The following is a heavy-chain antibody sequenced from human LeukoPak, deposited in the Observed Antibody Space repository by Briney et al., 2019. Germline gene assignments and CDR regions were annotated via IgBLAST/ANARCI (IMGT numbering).Heavy chain of an antibody. CDR3: ARDRSGIAAAGGYFDY. CDR1: GFTFSDYY. Sequence: TGGSLRLSCAASGFTFSDYYMSWIRQVPGKGLEWVSYISSSSSYTNYADSVKGRFTISRDNAKNSLYLQMNSLRAEDTAVYYCARDRSGIAAAGGYFDYWGQGTLVTVSS. D-gene: IGHD6-13*01. CDR2: ISSSSSYT. V-gene: IGHV3-11*05. J-gene: IGHJ4*02.